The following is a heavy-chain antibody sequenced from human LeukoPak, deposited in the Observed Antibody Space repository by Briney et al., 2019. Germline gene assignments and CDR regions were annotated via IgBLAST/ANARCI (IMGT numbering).Heavy chain of an antibody. V-gene: IGHV1-69*04. CDR2: IIPILGIA. CDR3: ARDLAQDIVVVPAAMGGSAFDI. D-gene: IGHD2-2*01. J-gene: IGHJ3*02. CDR1: GGTFSSYA. Sequence: SVKVSCKASGGTFSSYAISWVRQAPGQGLEWMGRIIPILGIANYAQKFQGRVTITADKSTSTAYMELSSLRSEDTAVYYCARDLAQDIVVVPAAMGGSAFDIWGQGTMVTVSS.